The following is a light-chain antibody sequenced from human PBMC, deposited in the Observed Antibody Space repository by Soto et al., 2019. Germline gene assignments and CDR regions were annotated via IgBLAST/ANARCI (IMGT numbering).Light chain of an antibody. Sequence: QSALTQPPSVSAAPGQKVTISCSGSSSNIGNNYVSWYQQLPGTAPKLLIYDNNKRPSGIPDRFSGSKSGTSATLGITGLQTGDEADYYCTAWDSSLSAVVFGGGTKVTVL. CDR3: TAWDSSLSAVV. CDR2: DNN. J-gene: IGLJ2*01. V-gene: IGLV1-51*01. CDR1: SSNIGNNY.